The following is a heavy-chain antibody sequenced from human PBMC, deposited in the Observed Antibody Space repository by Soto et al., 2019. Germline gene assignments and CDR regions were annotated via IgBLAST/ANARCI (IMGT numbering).Heavy chain of an antibody. CDR2: IMPIIGTA. J-gene: IGHJ4*02. Sequence: QVQLVQSGAEVKKPGSSVKVSCKASGGTFSSHVFNCVRQAPGQGLEWMGGIMPIIGTANYAQKFQGRATITADESTSTAYMELSSQRSEDTAVYYCARDLEFRDGNISHLDYWGQGTLVSVSS. D-gene: IGHD3-10*01. V-gene: IGHV1-69*01. CDR3: ARDLEFRDGNISHLDY. CDR1: GGTFSSHV.